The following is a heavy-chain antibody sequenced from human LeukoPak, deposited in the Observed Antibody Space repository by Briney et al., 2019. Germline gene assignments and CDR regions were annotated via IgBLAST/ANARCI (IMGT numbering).Heavy chain of an antibody. V-gene: IGHV4-31*03. D-gene: IGHD6-6*01. CDR1: GVSISSGGYH. CDR2: IFYSGST. J-gene: IGHJ4*02. Sequence: SETLSLTCTVSGVSISSGGYHWSWIRQHPGKGLEWIGHIFYSGSTYYNPSLKSRVSISVDTSKNQLSLKLSSVSAADTAVYYCARDPQLGPFDYWGQGTLVTVSS. CDR3: ARDPQLGPFDY.